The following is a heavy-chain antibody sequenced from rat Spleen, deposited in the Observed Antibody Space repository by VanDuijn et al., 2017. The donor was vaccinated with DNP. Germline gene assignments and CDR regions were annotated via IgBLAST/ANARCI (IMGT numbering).Heavy chain of an antibody. V-gene: IGHV5-19*01. Sequence: EVQLVESGGGLVQPGRSLKLSCTASGFTFSSYGMAWVRQVPKKGLEWVATISATGGSTYYRDSVKGRFTISRDNAKSTLYLQMDSLRSEDTATYFCSTAELGRYVMDAWGQGVMVTVSS. CDR3: STAELGRYVMDA. CDR1: GFTFSSYG. J-gene: IGHJ2*01. D-gene: IGHD5-1*01. CDR2: ISATGGST.